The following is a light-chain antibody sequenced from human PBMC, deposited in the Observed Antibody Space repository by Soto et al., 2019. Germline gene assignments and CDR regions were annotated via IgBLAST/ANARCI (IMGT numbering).Light chain of an antibody. CDR2: GAS. J-gene: IGKJ1*01. Sequence: VLTQSPGSLSLSHGERATLSCRASQSVPRTYLAWYQQKPGQTPSLLIYGASTRATGIPDRFSGSGSGTDFTLTISRLEPEDFGVYYCQQYGSSYWTFGQGTKVDIK. CDR3: QQYGSSYWT. CDR1: QSVPRTY. V-gene: IGKV3-20*01.